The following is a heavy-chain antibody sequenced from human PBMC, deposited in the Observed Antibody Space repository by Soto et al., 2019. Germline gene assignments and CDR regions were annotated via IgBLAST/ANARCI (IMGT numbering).Heavy chain of an antibody. CDR2: THYRSTWYN. Sequence: PSQTLSLTCAISGDSVSSNSAAWHWIRQSPSRGLEWLGRTHYRSTWYNDYAISVKSRITINLDTSKNQFSLQLNSVTPEDTAVYYCARATGNYYDANGNFDYWGQGMLVTVSS. J-gene: IGHJ4*02. CDR3: ARATGNYYDANGNFDY. CDR1: GDSVSSNSAA. D-gene: IGHD3-22*01. V-gene: IGHV6-1*01.